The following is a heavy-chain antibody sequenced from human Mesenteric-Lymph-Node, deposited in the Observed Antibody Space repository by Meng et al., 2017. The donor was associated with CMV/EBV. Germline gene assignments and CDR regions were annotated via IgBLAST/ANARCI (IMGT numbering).Heavy chain of an antibody. D-gene: IGHD2-2*01. V-gene: IGHV3-48*03. CDR2: ISSSGSTI. J-gene: IGHJ5*02. CDR1: GFTFSSYE. CDR3: ARDASIVVVPAASNWFDP. Sequence: GESLKISCAASGFTFSSYEMNWVRQAPGKGLEWVSYISSSGSTIYYADSVKGRFTISRDNAKNSLYLQMNSLRAEDTAVYYCARDASIVVVPAASNWFDPWGQGTLVTVSS.